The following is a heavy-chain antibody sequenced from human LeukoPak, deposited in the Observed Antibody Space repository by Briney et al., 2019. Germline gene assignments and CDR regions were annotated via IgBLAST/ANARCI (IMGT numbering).Heavy chain of an antibody. CDR2: IKQDGSEK. J-gene: IGHJ5*02. Sequence: GGSLRLSCAASGFTFSSYWMSWVRQAPGRGLEWVASIKQDGSEKYYVDSVKGRFTISRDNAKNSLYLEMNSLRAEDTALYYCARAPGEGWFDPWGQGTLVTVSS. V-gene: IGHV3-7*01. D-gene: IGHD4-17*01. CDR3: ARAPGEGWFDP. CDR1: GFTFSSYW.